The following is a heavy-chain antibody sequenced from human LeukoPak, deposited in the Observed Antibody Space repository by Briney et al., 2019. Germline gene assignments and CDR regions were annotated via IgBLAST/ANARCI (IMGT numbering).Heavy chain of an antibody. CDR3: ARRTARGYSYGVNAFDI. CDR2: IIPIFGTA. D-gene: IGHD5-18*01. J-gene: IGHJ3*02. CDR1: GYTFTSYA. V-gene: IGHV1-69*13. Sequence: SVKVSCKASGYTFTSYAISWVRQAPGQGLEWMGGIIPIFGTANYAQKFQGRVTITADESTSTAYMELSSLRSEDTAVYYCARRTARGYSYGVNAFDIWGQGTMVTVSS.